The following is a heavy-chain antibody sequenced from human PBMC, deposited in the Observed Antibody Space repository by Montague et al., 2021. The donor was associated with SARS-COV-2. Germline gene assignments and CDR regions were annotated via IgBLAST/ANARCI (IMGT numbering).Heavy chain of an antibody. V-gene: IGHV4-34*01. CDR1: GGSFSGYY. J-gene: IGHJ4*02. CDR3: AGGGSSVWGVTVSDELDY. CDR2: INQSGRT. Sequence: SETLSLTCAVYGGSFSGYYWSWIRQPPEKGLEWIGEINQSGRTNNNPSLKSRVIISVDTSKNQFSLKLSSVTAADTAVYYCAGGGSSVWGVTVSDELDYWGQGILVIVSS. D-gene: IGHD3-10*01.